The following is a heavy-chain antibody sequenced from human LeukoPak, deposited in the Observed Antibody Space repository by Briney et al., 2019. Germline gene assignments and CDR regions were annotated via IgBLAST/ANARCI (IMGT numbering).Heavy chain of an antibody. Sequence: GGSLRLSCAASGFTFSSYSMNWVRQAPGKGLEWVSSISSSSTYIYYGDSVKGRFTISRDNAENSLYLQMNSLRAEDTAVYYCARAGRTGSNDGGYWGQGTLVTVSS. V-gene: IGHV3-21*01. D-gene: IGHD2-8*01. CDR2: ISSSSTYI. CDR1: GFTFSSYS. CDR3: ARAGRTGSNDGGY. J-gene: IGHJ4*02.